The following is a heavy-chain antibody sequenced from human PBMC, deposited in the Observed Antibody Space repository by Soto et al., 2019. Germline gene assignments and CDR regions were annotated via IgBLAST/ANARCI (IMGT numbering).Heavy chain of an antibody. D-gene: IGHD2-8*01. Sequence: SETLSLTCAVYGGSLSGGSFSAYYWSCIRQPPGKGLEWIGEIDHSGRTKYNPSLKSRVTLSVDTSKNQFSLILSSVTAADTAVYYCARYDCTTGVCNFDYWGQGSLVTVSS. CDR1: GGSLSGGSFSAYY. J-gene: IGHJ4*02. CDR2: IDHSGRT. V-gene: IGHV4-34*01. CDR3: ARYDCTTGVCNFDY.